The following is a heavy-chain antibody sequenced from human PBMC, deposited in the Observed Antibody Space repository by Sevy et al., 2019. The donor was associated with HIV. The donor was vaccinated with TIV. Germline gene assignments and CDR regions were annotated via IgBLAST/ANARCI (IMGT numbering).Heavy chain of an antibody. V-gene: IGHV4-34*01. J-gene: IGHJ3*02. Sequence: SETLSLTCAVYGGSFSGYYWSRIRQPPRKGLEWIGEINHSGGTNYNPSLKSRVTISVDTSKNQFSLKLNSVTAADTAVYYCARHCTGSSCSHAFDIWGQGTMVTVSS. CDR2: INHSGGT. CDR3: ARHCTGSSCSHAFDI. CDR1: GGSFSGYY. D-gene: IGHD2-15*01.